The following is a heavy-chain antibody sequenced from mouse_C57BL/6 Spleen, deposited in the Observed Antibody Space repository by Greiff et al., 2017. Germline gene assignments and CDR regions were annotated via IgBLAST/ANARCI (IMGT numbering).Heavy chain of an antibody. CDR1: VYTFTSYW. CDR2: IDPNSGGT. Sequence: QVQLKQPGAELVKPGASVKLSCKASVYTFTSYWMHWVKQRPGRGLEWIGRIDPNSGGTKYNEKFKSKATLTVDKPSSTAYMQLSSLTSEDSAVYYCARSDYYGSSYFDYWGQGTTLTVSS. V-gene: IGHV1-72*01. CDR3: ARSDYYGSSYFDY. J-gene: IGHJ2*01. D-gene: IGHD1-1*01.